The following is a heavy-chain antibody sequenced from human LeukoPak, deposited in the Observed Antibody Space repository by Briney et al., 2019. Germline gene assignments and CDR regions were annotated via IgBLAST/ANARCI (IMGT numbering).Heavy chain of an antibody. D-gene: IGHD6-13*01. Sequence: SETLSLTCAVYGGSFSGYYWSWIRQPPGKGLEWIGEINHSGSTNYNPSLKSRVTISVDTSKNQFSLKLSSVTAADTAVYYCARLGGELVPFDYWGQGTLVTVSS. CDR3: ARLGGELVPFDY. V-gene: IGHV4-34*01. J-gene: IGHJ4*02. CDR1: GGSFSGYY. CDR2: INHSGST.